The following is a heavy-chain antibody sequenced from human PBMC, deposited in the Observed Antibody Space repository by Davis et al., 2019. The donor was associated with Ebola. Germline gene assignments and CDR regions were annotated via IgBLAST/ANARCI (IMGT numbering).Heavy chain of an antibody. D-gene: IGHD6-19*01. CDR3: AKDHGAGMALDY. J-gene: IGHJ4*02. CDR2: MSYDGINK. Sequence: GGSLRLSCAASGFTFSGFGIHWVRQAPGKGLEWVALMSYDGINKYYADSVKGRFTISRDNSKNTLYLQMNSLRAEDTAVYYCAKDHGAGMALDYWGQGTLVTVSS. CDR1: GFTFSGFG. V-gene: IGHV3-30*18.